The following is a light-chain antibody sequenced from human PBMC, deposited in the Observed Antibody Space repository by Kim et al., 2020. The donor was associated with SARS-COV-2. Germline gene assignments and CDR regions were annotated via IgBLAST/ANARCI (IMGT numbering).Light chain of an antibody. CDR1: QSVGTY. Sequence: PGERATLSCRASQSVGTYLAWYQQKPGQAPRLLIYDASKRATGIPARFRGSGSGTDFTLTIGTLEPEDSAVYYCQQRGYFGQGTRLEIK. V-gene: IGKV3-11*01. J-gene: IGKJ5*01. CDR3: QQRGY. CDR2: DAS.